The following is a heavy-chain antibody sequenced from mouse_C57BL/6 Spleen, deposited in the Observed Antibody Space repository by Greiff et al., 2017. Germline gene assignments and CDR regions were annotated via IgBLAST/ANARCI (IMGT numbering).Heavy chain of an antibody. Sequence: VQLQQPGAELVRPGSSVKLSCKASGYTFTSYWMDWVKQRPGQGLEWIGNIYPSDSETHYNQKFKDKATLTVDKSSSTAYMQLSRLTSEDSAVYDCARKGGTYGYDEGFDYWGQGTTLTVSS. CDR2: IYPSDSET. CDR3: ARKGGTYGYDEGFDY. D-gene: IGHD2-2*01. J-gene: IGHJ2*01. V-gene: IGHV1-61*01. CDR1: GYTFTSYW.